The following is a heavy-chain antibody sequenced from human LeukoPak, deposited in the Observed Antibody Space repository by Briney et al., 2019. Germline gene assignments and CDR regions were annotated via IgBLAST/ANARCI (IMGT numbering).Heavy chain of an antibody. J-gene: IGHJ4*02. CDR2: ISGSGGST. CDR1: GFPFSIYG. V-gene: IGHV3-23*01. CDR3: AKDWVVAARPVAIDY. Sequence: GGSLRLSCAGSGFPFSIYGMNWVRQAPGKGLEWVSAISGSGGSTYYADSVKGRFTISRDNSKNTLYLQMNSLRAEDTAVYYCAKDWVVAARPVAIDYWGQGTLVTVSS. D-gene: IGHD6-6*01.